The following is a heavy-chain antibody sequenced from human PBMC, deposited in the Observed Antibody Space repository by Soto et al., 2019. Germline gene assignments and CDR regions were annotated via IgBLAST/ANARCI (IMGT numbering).Heavy chain of an antibody. D-gene: IGHD1-20*01. CDR1: SASFSKYY. Sequence: SETLSLTCTVSSASFSKYYWSWIRQPPGKGLEWIGYIYYSGSTYYNPSLKGRVTISVDTSKNQFSLKLSSVTAADTAVYYCTGITGMVYFDYWGQGTLVTVSS. CDR3: TGITGMVYFDY. CDR2: IYYSGST. V-gene: IGHV4-30-4*01. J-gene: IGHJ4*02.